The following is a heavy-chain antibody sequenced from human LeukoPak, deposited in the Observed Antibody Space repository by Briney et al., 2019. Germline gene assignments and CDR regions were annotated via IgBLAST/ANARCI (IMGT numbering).Heavy chain of an antibody. CDR1: GGSISSSSYY. J-gene: IGHJ4*02. V-gene: IGHV4-39*01. Sequence: SETLSLTCADSGGSISSSSYYWGWIRHPPGKGLEWIVSIYYSRNTYYNPSLKSRVTISVDTSKNQFFLTLSSVTAADTAVYYCGRSKAIFGVVITRFDYWGQGTLVTVSS. CDR3: GRSKAIFGVVITRFDY. CDR2: IYYSRNT. D-gene: IGHD3-3*01.